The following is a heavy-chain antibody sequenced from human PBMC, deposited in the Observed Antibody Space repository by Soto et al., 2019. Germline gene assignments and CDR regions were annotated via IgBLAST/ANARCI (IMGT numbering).Heavy chain of an antibody. V-gene: IGHV1-46*01. CDR3: VASGVNGENWFDP. J-gene: IGHJ5*02. D-gene: IGHD4-17*01. CDR1: GYTFTSYY. CDR2: INPSGGST. Sequence: QVQLVQSGAEVKKPGASVKVSCKASGYTFTSYYMHWVRQAPGQGLEWMGIINPSGGSTSYAQKFQGRVTMTRDTSTSTVYMELSSLRSEDTAVYYCVASGVNGENWFDPWGQGTLVTVSS.